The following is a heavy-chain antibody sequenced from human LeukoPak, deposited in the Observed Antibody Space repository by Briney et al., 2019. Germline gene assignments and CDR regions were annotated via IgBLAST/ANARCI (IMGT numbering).Heavy chain of an antibody. V-gene: IGHV4-39*01. CDR1: GGSISSSSYY. Sequence: PSETLSLTCTVSGGSISSSSYYWGWIRQPAAKGLEWIGSIYYSESTYYNPSLKSRVTISVDTSKNQFSLKLSSVTAADTAVYYCARQGAVAGTTYYFDYWGQGTLVTVSS. J-gene: IGHJ4*02. CDR3: ARQGAVAGTTYYFDY. CDR2: IYYSEST. D-gene: IGHD6-19*01.